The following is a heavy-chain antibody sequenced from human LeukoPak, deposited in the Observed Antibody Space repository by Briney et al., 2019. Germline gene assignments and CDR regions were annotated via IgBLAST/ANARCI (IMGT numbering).Heavy chain of an antibody. Sequence: GGSLRLSCAVSGFTFSSNWMSWVRQAPGKGLEWVANIKQDGSEKYYVDSMKGRFTISRDNAKNSLYLQMNSLRAEDTAVYYCARVARVGGGYGYNSGLFDYWGQGTLVTVSS. CDR3: ARVARVGGGYGYNSGLFDY. CDR2: IKQDGSEK. V-gene: IGHV3-7*01. D-gene: IGHD5-24*01. J-gene: IGHJ4*02. CDR1: GFTFSSNW.